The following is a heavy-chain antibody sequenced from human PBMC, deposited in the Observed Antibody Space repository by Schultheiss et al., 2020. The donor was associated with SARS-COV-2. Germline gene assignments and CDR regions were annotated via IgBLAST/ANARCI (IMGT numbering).Heavy chain of an antibody. J-gene: IGHJ4*02. V-gene: IGHV3-9*01. D-gene: IGHD4-23*01. CDR3: AKDIIPTGGNVIDY. CDR1: GFTFSTYA. CDR2: ISWNSGSI. Sequence: GGSLRLSCAASGFTFSTYAMTWVRQSPGKGLDWVSGISWNSGSIGYADSVKGRFTISRDNAKNSLYLQMNSLRAEDTALYYCAKDIIPTGGNVIDYWGQGTLVTVSS.